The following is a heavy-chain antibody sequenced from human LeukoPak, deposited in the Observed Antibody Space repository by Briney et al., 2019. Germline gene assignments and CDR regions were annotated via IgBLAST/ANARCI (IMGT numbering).Heavy chain of an antibody. D-gene: IGHD6-13*01. Sequence: GGSLRLSCAASGFIFSSFEVNWVRQAPGKGLEWVSSTTSSGNKHYADAVKGRFTSSRDNAKNSAYLQMNSLRVEDTAVYYCARDRGSAAAGTWYYAMDVWGQGTTVTVSS. V-gene: IGHV3-48*03. J-gene: IGHJ6*02. CDR3: ARDRGSAAAGTWYYAMDV. CDR1: GFIFSSFE. CDR2: TTSSGNK.